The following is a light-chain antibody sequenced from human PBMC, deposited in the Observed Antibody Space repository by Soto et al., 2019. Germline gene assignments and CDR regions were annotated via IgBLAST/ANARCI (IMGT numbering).Light chain of an antibody. V-gene: IGKV3-15*01. CDR1: QYINTR. CDR3: RQYNNWPSWT. Sequence: EIVVTQSPATLSSFPGELVTLSCMASQYINTRLAWYQHRPGQAPRLLIYQTSIRATGIPARFSGSGSGTEFTLTISSLQSEDFAVYYCRQYNNWPSWTFGQGTKVDIK. CDR2: QTS. J-gene: IGKJ1*01.